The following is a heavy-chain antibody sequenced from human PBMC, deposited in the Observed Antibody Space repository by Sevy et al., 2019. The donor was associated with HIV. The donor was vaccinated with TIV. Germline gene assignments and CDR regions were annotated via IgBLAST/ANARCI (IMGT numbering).Heavy chain of an antibody. D-gene: IGHD3-22*01. V-gene: IGHV4-38-2*02. J-gene: IGHJ4*02. CDR1: GYSISSGYY. CDR3: ASPRATYYYDSSAYYGFDY. Sequence: SEILSLTCTVSGYSISSGYYLGWIRQPPGKGLEWIGSIYHSGSTYYNPSLKSRVTMSVDTSKNQFSLKLSSVTAADTAVYYCASPRATYYYDSSAYYGFDYWGQGTLVTVSS. CDR2: IYHSGST.